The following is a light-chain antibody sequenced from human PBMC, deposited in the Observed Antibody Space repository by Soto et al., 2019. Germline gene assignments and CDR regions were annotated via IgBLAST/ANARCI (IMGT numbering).Light chain of an antibody. V-gene: IGKV1D-16*01. CDR3: QQYNSYSKLT. Sequence: DIQMTQSPSSVSASVGDRVTITCRASQAISSWLAWYQQKPGRAPKLLIYSASSLQNGAPSRFTGSGSGTDFTLTISSLQPDDFATYYCQQYNSYSKLTFGGGTKVDIK. CDR2: SAS. CDR1: QAISSW. J-gene: IGKJ4*01.